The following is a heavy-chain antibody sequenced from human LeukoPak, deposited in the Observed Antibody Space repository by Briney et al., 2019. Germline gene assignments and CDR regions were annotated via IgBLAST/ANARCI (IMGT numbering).Heavy chain of an antibody. CDR3: AKDKVVRGVKGYFDY. D-gene: IGHD3-10*01. J-gene: IGHJ4*02. V-gene: IGHV3-23*01. CDR2: ISGSAGST. CDR1: GFTFNTYA. Sequence: GGSLRLSCAASGFTFNTYAMSWVRQAPGKGLEWVSAISGSAGSTYYADSVKGRFTISRDNSKNTLYLQMNSLRAEDTAVYYCAKDKVVRGVKGYFDYWGQGTLVTVSS.